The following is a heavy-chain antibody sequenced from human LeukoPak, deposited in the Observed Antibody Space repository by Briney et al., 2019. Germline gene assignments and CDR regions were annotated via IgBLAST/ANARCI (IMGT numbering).Heavy chain of an antibody. CDR1: GFTFSSYW. Sequence: GGSLRLSCAASGFTFSSYWMSWVRQAPGKGLEWLANIKQDGSEKYYVDSVKGGFTISRDNAKNSLYLQMNSLRAEDTAVYYCARDYEAEMATITLALDIWGQGTMVTVSS. D-gene: IGHD5-24*01. J-gene: IGHJ3*02. V-gene: IGHV3-7*01. CDR3: ARDYEAEMATITLALDI. CDR2: IKQDGSEK.